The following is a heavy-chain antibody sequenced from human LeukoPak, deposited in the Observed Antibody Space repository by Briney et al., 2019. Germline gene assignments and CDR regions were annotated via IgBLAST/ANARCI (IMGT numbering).Heavy chain of an antibody. D-gene: IGHD6-19*01. CDR1: GGSISNYY. V-gene: IGHV4-59*01. CDR2: IYYRGST. CDR3: ARDLYSSGWYGRWFDP. Sequence: SETLSLTCTVSGGSISNYYCSWIRQTPAKGLEWIGYIYYRGSTNYNPSPNSRVTISVDTSKNQFSLRLSSVTAADPAVYYCARDLYSSGWYGRWFDPWGQGTLVTVSS. J-gene: IGHJ5*02.